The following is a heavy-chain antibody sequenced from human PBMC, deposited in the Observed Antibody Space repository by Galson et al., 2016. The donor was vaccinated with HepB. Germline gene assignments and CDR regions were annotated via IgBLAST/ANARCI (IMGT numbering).Heavy chain of an antibody. CDR3: TTSGGTSGGSTWPPY. D-gene: IGHD6-13*01. CDR2: IKSTSAGGTI. CDR1: SSIFSNAW. V-gene: IGHV3-15*07. J-gene: IGHJ4*01. Sequence: SLRLSCAASSSIFSNAWMNWVRQAPGKGLEWVGRIKSTSAGGTIDYAAPVTGRFTISRDDSQNTLLLQMNSLPTEDKAVHYCTTSGGTSGGSTWPPYWGHGTLVTVSS.